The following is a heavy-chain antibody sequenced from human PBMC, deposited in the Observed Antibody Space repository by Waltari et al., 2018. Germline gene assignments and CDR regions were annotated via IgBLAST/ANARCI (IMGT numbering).Heavy chain of an antibody. J-gene: IGHJ4*02. CDR3: ARHSSGWYQDY. Sequence: QVQLQESGPGLVKPSETLSLTCTVSGGSISSHYWSWIRQPPGKGLEWIGYIYYSGSTNYNPSLKSRVTISVDTSKNQFSLKLSSVTAADTAVYYCARHSSGWYQDYWGQGTLVTVSS. CDR1: GGSISSHY. D-gene: IGHD6-19*01. CDR2: IYYSGST. V-gene: IGHV4-59*11.